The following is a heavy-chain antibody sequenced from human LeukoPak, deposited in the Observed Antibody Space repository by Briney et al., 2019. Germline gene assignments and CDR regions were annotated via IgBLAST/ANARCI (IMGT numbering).Heavy chain of an antibody. CDR1: GFSFSAYT. D-gene: IGHD6-19*01. J-gene: IGHJ4*02. Sequence: PARSLRLSCVASGFSFSAYTMHWVRQAPGKGLEYVSAIRSDGSSTFQPNSVKGRFTISRDNCKSTLYLQMGSLRAEDTAVYSCTRRFGGHSGWAGYHDSWGQGTLVTVSS. CDR3: TRRFGGHSGWAGYHDS. V-gene: IGHV3-64*01. CDR2: IRSDGSST.